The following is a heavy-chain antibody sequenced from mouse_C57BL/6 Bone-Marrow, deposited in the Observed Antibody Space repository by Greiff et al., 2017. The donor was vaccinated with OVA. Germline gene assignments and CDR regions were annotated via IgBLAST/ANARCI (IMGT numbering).Heavy chain of an antibody. J-gene: IGHJ1*03. Sequence: VKLQQSGPELVKPGASVKLSCKASGYTFTSYDINWVKQRPGQGLEWIGWIYPRDGSTKYNEKFKGKATLTVDTSSSTAYMELHSLTSEDSAVYFCARDYYGSSWYFDVWGTGTTVTVSS. D-gene: IGHD1-1*01. V-gene: IGHV1-85*01. CDR2: IYPRDGST. CDR3: ARDYYGSSWYFDV. CDR1: GYTFTSYD.